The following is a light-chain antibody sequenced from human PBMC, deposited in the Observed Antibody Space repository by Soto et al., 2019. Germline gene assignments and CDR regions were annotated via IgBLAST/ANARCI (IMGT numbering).Light chain of an antibody. CDR3: SSYARSSTWV. Sequence: QSAPTQPPSASGSPGQSATISCTGTSSDVGGYNYVSWYQQYPGKAPKLMIYEVSKRPSGVPDRFSGSKFGNTATLTVSQLQAEDEADYYCSSYARSSTWVFGGGTKLTVL. J-gene: IGLJ2*01. V-gene: IGLV2-8*01. CDR1: SSDVGGYNY. CDR2: EVS.